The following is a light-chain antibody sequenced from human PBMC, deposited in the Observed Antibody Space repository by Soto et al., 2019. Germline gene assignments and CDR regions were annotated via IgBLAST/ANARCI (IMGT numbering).Light chain of an antibody. CDR3: QSYDSSLSASYYV. Sequence: QSVLTQPPSVSGAPGQRVTISCTGSSSNIGAGYDVHWYQHLPGTAPKLLIYGNTNRPSGVPDRFSGSKSGTSASLAITGLQAEDEADYYCQSYDSSLSASYYVLGSGTKVTVL. J-gene: IGLJ1*01. CDR2: GNT. V-gene: IGLV1-40*01. CDR1: SSNIGAGYD.